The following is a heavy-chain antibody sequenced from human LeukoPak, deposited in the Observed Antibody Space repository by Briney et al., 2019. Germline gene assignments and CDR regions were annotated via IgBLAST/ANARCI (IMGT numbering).Heavy chain of an antibody. CDR2: INPNSGGT. D-gene: IGHD3-3*01. CDR1: GYTFTGYY. J-gene: IGHJ4*02. CDR3: ARKVPSTIFGVVISLAFDY. V-gene: IGHV1-2*02. Sequence: ASVKVSCKASGYTFTGYYMHWVRQAPGQGLEWMGWINPNSGGTNYAQKFQGRVTMTRDTSISTAYMELSRLRSDGTAVYYCARKVPSTIFGVVISLAFDYWGQGTLVTVSS.